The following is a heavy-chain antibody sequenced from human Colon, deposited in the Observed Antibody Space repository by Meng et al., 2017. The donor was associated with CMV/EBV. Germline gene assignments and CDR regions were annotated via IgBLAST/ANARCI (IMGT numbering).Heavy chain of an antibody. V-gene: IGHV4-34*01. CDR3: ARCYYGSGSCTPFDF. J-gene: IGHJ4*02. CDR1: GGSFSGYY. CDR2: INHSGNT. Sequence: QVQLQQWGAGLLMSSETLSLICSVYGGSFSGYYWSWIRQPPGKGLEWIGEINHSGNTNYNPSLKSRVTISVDTSKNQFSLKLSSVTAADTAVYYCARCYYGSGSCTPFDFWGQGTLVTVSS. D-gene: IGHD3-10*01.